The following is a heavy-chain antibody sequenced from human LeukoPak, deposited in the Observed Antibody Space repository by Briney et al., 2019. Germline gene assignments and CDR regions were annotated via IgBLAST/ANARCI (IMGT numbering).Heavy chain of an antibody. D-gene: IGHD6-19*01. V-gene: IGHV1-8*01. J-gene: IGHJ3*02. CDR2: MNPNSGNT. CDR3: ARGDEQWLVAHHAFDI. CDR1: GYTFTSYD. Sequence: ASVKVTCKASGYTFTSYDINWVRQATGQGLEWMGWMNPNSGNTGYAQKFQGRVTMTRNTSISTAYMELSSLRSEDTAVYYCARGDEQWLVAHHAFDIWGQGTMVTVSS.